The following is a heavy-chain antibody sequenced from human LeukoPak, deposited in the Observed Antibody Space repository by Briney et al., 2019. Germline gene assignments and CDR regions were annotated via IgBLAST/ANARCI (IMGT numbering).Heavy chain of an antibody. CDR1: GGSISSYY. D-gene: IGHD6-19*01. Sequence: SETLSLTCTVSGGSISSYYWSWIRQPPGKGLEWIGYIYYSGSTNYNPSLKSRVTISVDTSKNQFSLKLSSVTAADTAVYYCARLGGYSSNFDYWGQGCLVTVSS. CDR3: ARLGGYSSNFDY. CDR2: IYYSGST. V-gene: IGHV4-59*08. J-gene: IGHJ4*02.